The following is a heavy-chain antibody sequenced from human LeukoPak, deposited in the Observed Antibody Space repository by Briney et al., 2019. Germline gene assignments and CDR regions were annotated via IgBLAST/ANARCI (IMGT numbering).Heavy chain of an antibody. CDR3: ARGSRDSSGYFLRTLYYFDY. CDR2: IFYSGST. V-gene: IGHV4-61*01. J-gene: IGHJ4*02. Sequence: NPSETLSLTCTVSGGSVNSGNYYWSWIRQPPGKGLEWIGYIFYSGSTSYNPSLKSRVTILGEPSKNQFSLKLSSVTAADPAVYYCARGSRDSSGYFLRTLYYFDYWGQGTLVTVSS. D-gene: IGHD3-22*01. CDR1: GGSVNSGNYY.